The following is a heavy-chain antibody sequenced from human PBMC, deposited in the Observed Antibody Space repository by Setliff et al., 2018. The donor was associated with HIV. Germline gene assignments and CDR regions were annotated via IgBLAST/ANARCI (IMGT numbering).Heavy chain of an antibody. V-gene: IGHV3-7*05. D-gene: IGHD3-10*01. CDR2: IDHFGSEE. Sequence: PGGSLRLSCAASGFSFSRYRMSWVRQAPGKGLEWVASIDHFGSEENYVDSVRGRFTVSRDNTKNSLHLQLGSLSAEDAAVYFCARDGHLYGQPFDYWGQGALVTVSS. CDR1: GFSFSRYR. J-gene: IGHJ4*02. CDR3: ARDGHLYGQPFDY.